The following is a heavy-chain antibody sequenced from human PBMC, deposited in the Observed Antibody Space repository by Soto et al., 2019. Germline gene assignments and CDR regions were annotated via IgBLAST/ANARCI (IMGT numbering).Heavy chain of an antibody. Sequence: GGSLRLSCAASGFTFSDHYMDWVRQAPGKGLEWVSAISGSGGSTNYADSAKGRFTISRDNSKNTLYLQMNSLRAEDTAVYYCAKQGFYGSDAFDIWGQGTMVTVSS. D-gene: IGHD4-17*01. CDR2: ISGSGGST. J-gene: IGHJ3*02. V-gene: IGHV3-23*01. CDR3: AKQGFYGSDAFDI. CDR1: GFTFSDHY.